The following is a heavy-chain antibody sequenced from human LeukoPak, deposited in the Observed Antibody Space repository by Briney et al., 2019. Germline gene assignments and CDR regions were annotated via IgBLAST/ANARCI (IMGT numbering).Heavy chain of an antibody. CDR3: AREPLRRDYDFWSGYYTTEFDY. CDR2: IYTSGST. Sequence: PSETLSLTCTVSGGSISSYYWSWIRQPAGKGLEWIGRIYTSGSTNYNPSLKSRVTISVDTSKNQFSLKLSSVTAADTAVYYCAREPLRRDYDFWSGYYTTEFDYWGQGTLVTVSS. D-gene: IGHD3-3*01. CDR1: GGSISSYY. V-gene: IGHV4-4*07. J-gene: IGHJ4*02.